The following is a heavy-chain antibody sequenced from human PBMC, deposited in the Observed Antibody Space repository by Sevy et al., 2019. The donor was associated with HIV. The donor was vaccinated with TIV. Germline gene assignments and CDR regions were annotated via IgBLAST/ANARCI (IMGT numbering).Heavy chain of an antibody. CDR1: GFSLSAYW. V-gene: IGHV3-74*01. D-gene: IGHD1-26*01. Sequence: WGSLRLSCKCSGFSLSAYWMHWVRQIPGKGLDWVSHINNDGCVRQYADSVKGRFTISRDNVRNTLYLQMESLRAEDAGVYYCSRGIGKSGAFWGQGTLVTVSS. J-gene: IGHJ4*02. CDR3: SRGIGKSGAF. CDR2: INNDGCVR.